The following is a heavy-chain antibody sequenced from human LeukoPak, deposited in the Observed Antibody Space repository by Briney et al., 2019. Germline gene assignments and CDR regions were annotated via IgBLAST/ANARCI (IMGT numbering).Heavy chain of an antibody. V-gene: IGHV3-30-3*01. D-gene: IGHD5-18*01. Sequence: HPGGSLRLSCAASGFTFSTYAMHWVRQAPGKGLEWVAIISYDGNNKYYADSVKGRFTISRDNSKNTLFLQMNSLRAEDTALYYCARDSVTQGDYWGQGTLVTVSS. J-gene: IGHJ4*02. CDR3: ARDSVTQGDY. CDR2: ISYDGNNK. CDR1: GFTFSTYA.